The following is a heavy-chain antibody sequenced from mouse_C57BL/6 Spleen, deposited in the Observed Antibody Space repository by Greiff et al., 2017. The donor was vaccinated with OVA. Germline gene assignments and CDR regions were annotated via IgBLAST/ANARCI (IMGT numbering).Heavy chain of an antibody. V-gene: IGHV1-53*01. D-gene: IGHD3-2*02. CDR2: INPSNGGT. Sequence: QVQLQQPGTELVKPGASVKLSCKASGYTFTSYWMHWVKQRPGQGLEWIGNINPSNGGTNYNEKFKSKATLTVAKSSSTAYMQLSSLTSEDSAVYYCASGSSGYGAWFAYWGQGTLVTFSA. J-gene: IGHJ3*01. CDR1: GYTFTSYW. CDR3: ASGSSGYGAWFAY.